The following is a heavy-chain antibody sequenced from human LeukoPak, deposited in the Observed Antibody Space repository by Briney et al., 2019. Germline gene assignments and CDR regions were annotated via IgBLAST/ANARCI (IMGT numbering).Heavy chain of an antibody. Sequence: SVKVSCKASGGALRSYAISWLRQAPGQGLEWMGGIIPIFGTTNYAQTFQGRVTMTRNTSISTAYMELSSLRSEDTAVYYCARGITRGVTVGGYWGQGTLVTVSS. J-gene: IGHJ4*02. CDR3: ARGITRGVTVGGY. CDR1: GGALRSYA. CDR2: IIPIFGTT. D-gene: IGHD3-10*01. V-gene: IGHV1-69*05.